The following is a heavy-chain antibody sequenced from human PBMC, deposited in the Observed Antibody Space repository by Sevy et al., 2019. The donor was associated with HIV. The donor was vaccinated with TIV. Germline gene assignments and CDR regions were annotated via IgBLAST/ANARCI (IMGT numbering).Heavy chain of an antibody. D-gene: IGHD3-22*01. J-gene: IGHJ4*02. CDR1: GFSFSNAW. CDR2: IRSKTGGGTT. V-gene: IGHV3-15*01. CDR3: TTDHRRDGIVVVPFEY. Sequence: GGSLRLSCAASGFSFSNAWMSWVRQAPGKGLEWVGRIRSKTGGGTTDFAAFAKGKFTISRDDSKDTLYLQMNSLKTEDTAVYYCTTDHRRDGIVVVPFEYWGQRTLVTDSS.